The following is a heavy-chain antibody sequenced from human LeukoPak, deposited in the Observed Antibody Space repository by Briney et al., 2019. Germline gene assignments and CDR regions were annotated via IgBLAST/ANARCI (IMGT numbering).Heavy chain of an antibody. D-gene: IGHD3-22*01. CDR2: IHPNSGGT. Sequence: GASVKVSCTASRDSSTVNSMDWVRQAPGQGLEWMGWIHPNSGGTKYAQRFQGRVTVTRDTSISTVYMELSRLRSDDTAVYYCDRSGMYYYDSSGYYYWGQGTLVSVSS. J-gene: IGHJ4*02. V-gene: IGHV1-2*02. CDR1: RDSSTVNS. CDR3: DRSGMYYYDSSGYYY.